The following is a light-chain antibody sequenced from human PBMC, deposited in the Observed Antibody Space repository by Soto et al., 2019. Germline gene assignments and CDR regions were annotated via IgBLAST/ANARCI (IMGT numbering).Light chain of an antibody. CDR1: GSDISVYNY. Sequence: QSALTQPASVSGSPGQSITISCTGPGSDISVYNYVSWYQQHPGKAPKLIIYEVSDRPSGVSNRFSGSKSGNTASLTISGLQAEDEADYYCSSYSSSTPYVVGTGTKVTVL. J-gene: IGLJ1*01. CDR3: SSYSSSTPYV. V-gene: IGLV2-14*01. CDR2: EVS.